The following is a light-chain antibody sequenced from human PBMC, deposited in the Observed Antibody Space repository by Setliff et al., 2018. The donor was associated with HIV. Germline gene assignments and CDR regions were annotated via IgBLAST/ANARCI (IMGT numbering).Light chain of an antibody. CDR1: NSDVGGYNY. J-gene: IGLJ1*01. CDR2: EVS. V-gene: IGLV2-14*01. CDR3: SSYRSNNPYV. Sequence: QSALTQPASMSESPGQSITISCTGTNSDVGGYNYVSWYQQYPGKAPKLMIYEVSNRPSGVSNRFSGSKSGSTASLTISGLQAEDEAEYYCSSYRSNNPYVFGTGTKVTVL.